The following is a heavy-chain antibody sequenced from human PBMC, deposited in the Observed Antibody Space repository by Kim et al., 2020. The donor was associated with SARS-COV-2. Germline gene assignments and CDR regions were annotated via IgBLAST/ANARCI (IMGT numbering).Heavy chain of an antibody. CDR1: GFTVSTSE. D-gene: IGHD6-13*01. CDR2: INNNGDTI. J-gene: IGHJ4*02. V-gene: IGHV3-48*03. Sequence: GGSLRLSCAASGFTVSTSEMSWVRQAPGKGLECVSYINNNGDTIYYADSVKGRLTISRDNVKNSLYLQMNSLRAEDTAVYYCARDPQRGSWYIDYWGQGSLVTVSP. CDR3: ARDPQRGSWYIDY.